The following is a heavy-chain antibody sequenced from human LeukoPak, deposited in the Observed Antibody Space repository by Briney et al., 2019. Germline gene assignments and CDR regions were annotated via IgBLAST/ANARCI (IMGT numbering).Heavy chain of an antibody. J-gene: IGHJ4*02. Sequence: PGGSLRLSCAASGFTVSSNYMSWVRQAPGKGLEWVSVIYSGGSTYYADSVKGRFTISRDNSKNPLYLQMNSLRAEDTAVYYCARLGGYYDSSGYSGADYFDYWGQGTLVTVSS. CDR2: IYSGGST. CDR3: ARLGGYYDSSGYSGADYFDY. V-gene: IGHV3-53*01. D-gene: IGHD3-22*01. CDR1: GFTVSSNY.